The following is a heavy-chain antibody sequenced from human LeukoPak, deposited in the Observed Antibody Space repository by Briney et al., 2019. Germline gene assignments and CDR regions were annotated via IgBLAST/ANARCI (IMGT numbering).Heavy chain of an antibody. CDR3: ARGDGDPPTLGYCSSTSCDFDF. Sequence: GVSLRLSCAASGFIFSDCYMSWIRQAPGKGLEWVSYISSSGTTIYYAESVKGRFTISRDNAKNSVYLQMNSLTAEDTAVYYCARGDGDPPTLGYCSSTSCDFDFWGQGTLVTVSS. D-gene: IGHD2-2*01. J-gene: IGHJ4*02. V-gene: IGHV3-11*04. CDR1: GFIFSDCY. CDR2: ISSSGTTI.